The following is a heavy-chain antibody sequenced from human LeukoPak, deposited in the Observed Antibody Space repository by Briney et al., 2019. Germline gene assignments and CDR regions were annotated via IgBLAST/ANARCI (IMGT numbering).Heavy chain of an antibody. J-gene: IGHJ5*02. Sequence: GGSLRLSCAASGFTFSSYSMNWVRQAPGKGLEWVSSISSSSSYIYYADSVKGRFTISRDNAKNSLYLQMNSLRAEDTAVYYCARDRNYDILTGPSNWFDPWGQGTLVTVSS. CDR3: ARDRNYDILTGPSNWFDP. CDR1: GFTFSSYS. D-gene: IGHD3-9*01. CDR2: ISSSSSYI. V-gene: IGHV3-21*04.